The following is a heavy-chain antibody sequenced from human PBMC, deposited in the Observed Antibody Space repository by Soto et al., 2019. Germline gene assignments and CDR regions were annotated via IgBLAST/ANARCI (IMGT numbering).Heavy chain of an antibody. Sequence: PGGSLRLSCAASGFTFSTYEMNWVRQAPGKGLEWVSYISSGGTTIYYADSVKGRFTISRDNAKNSLYLQMDSLRAEDTAVYYCTSRVPVDGPDYWGQGTMVTVSS. D-gene: IGHD6-19*01. V-gene: IGHV3-48*03. CDR3: TSRVPVDGPDY. J-gene: IGHJ4*02. CDR1: GFTFSTYE. CDR2: ISSGGTTI.